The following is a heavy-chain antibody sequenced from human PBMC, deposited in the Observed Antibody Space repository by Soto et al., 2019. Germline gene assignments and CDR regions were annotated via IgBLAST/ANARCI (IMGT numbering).Heavy chain of an antibody. CDR2: IYYSGST. Sequence: PETLSLTCTVSGGSISSSSYYWGWIRQPPGKGLEWLGSIYYSGSTHYNPSLKSRVTISVDTSKNQFSLKLSSVTAADTAVYYCARYYYDSSGYIHYFDYWGQGTLVTVSS. V-gene: IGHV4-39*01. CDR3: ARYYYDSSGYIHYFDY. D-gene: IGHD3-22*01. J-gene: IGHJ4*02. CDR1: GGSISSSSYY.